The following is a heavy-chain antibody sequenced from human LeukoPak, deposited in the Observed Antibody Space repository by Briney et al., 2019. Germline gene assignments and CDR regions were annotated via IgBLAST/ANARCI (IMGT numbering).Heavy chain of an antibody. CDR2: ISGSGGNT. CDR3: AKRGVVIRVFLVGFHKEAPYFDS. D-gene: IGHD3-10*01. V-gene: IGHV3-23*01. J-gene: IGHJ4*02. Sequence: GSLRLSCAVSGITLSNYGMSWVRQVPGKGLEWVSGISGSGGNTYYADSVKGRFTISRDNSKNTLYLQMNSLRAEDTAVYFCAKRGVVIRVFLVGFHKEAPYFDSWGQGALVTVSS. CDR1: GITLSNYG.